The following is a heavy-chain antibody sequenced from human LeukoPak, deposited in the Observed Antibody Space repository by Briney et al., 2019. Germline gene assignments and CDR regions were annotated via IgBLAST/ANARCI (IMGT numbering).Heavy chain of an antibody. CDR3: ARDYCSSTSCLFDY. V-gene: IGHV1-46*01. D-gene: IGHD2-2*01. CDR2: LNPSGGSS. J-gene: IGHJ4*02. CDR1: GYTVTSYY. Sequence: ASVKVSCKASGYTVTSYYMHWVRQAPGQGLEWMAILNPSGGSSNYAQKFQGRATLTRATSTGTVYMELSSLRSEDTAVYYCARDYCSSTSCLFDYWGQGTLVTVSS.